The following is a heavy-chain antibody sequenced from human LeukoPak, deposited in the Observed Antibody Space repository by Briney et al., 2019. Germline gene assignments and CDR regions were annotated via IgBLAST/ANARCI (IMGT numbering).Heavy chain of an antibody. V-gene: IGHV3-48*01. CDR2: ISSSSSTI. CDR3: AKDLFANYWYFDL. D-gene: IGHD2-21*01. J-gene: IGHJ2*01. Sequence: GGSLRLSCAASGFTFSSYSMNWVRQAPGKGLEWVSYISSSSSTIYYADSVKGRLTISRDNSKNTLYLQMNSLRAEDTAVYYCAKDLFANYWYFDLWGRGTLVTVSS. CDR1: GFTFSSYS.